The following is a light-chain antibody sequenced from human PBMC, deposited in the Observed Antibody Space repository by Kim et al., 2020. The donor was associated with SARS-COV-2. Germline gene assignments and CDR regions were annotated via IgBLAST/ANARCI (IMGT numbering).Light chain of an antibody. Sequence: EIVLTQSPGTLSLSPGERATLSCRASQSVSSNYLAWYQQKPGQAPRLLIYGASSRATGIPDRFSGSGSGTDFTLTISRLEPDDFAVYYCQKYGSSPRTFGQGTRVNIK. CDR3: QKYGSSPRT. CDR1: QSVSSNY. CDR2: GAS. J-gene: IGKJ1*01. V-gene: IGKV3-20*01.